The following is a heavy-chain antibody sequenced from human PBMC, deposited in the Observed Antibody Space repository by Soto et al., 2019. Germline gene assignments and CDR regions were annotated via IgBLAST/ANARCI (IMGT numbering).Heavy chain of an antibody. J-gene: IGHJ6*02. CDR3: ARRAEYSSSSALWSAAGFPYYYYGMDV. Sequence: ASVKVSCKASGYTFTSYGISWVRQAPGQGLEWMGWISAYNGNTNYAQKLQGRVTMTTDTSTSTAYMELRSLRSDDTAVYYCARRAEYSSSSALWSAAGFPYYYYGMDVWGQGTTVTVSS. D-gene: IGHD6-6*01. CDR1: GYTFTSYG. V-gene: IGHV1-18*01. CDR2: ISAYNGNT.